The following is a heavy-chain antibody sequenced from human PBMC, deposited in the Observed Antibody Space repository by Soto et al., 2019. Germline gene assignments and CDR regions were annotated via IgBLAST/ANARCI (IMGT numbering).Heavy chain of an antibody. Sequence: SETLSLTCTVSGGSLRSTSYYWGWIRQPPGKGLEWIGNVYYSGSTYHNPPLKSRVTISVDTSKNQFSLKLSPVTAADTAVYYCANYPTTVTSDYWGQGTLVTVSS. J-gene: IGHJ4*02. V-gene: IGHV4-39*01. CDR3: ANYPTTVTSDY. CDR1: GGSLRSTSYY. CDR2: VYYSGST. D-gene: IGHD4-17*01.